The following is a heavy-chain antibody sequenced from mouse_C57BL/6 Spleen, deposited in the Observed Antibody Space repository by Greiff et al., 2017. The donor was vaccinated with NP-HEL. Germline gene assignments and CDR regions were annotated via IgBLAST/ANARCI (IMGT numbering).Heavy chain of an antibody. Sequence: VQLQPSGPELVKPGASVKISCKASGYSFTGYYMNWVKQSPEKSLEWIGEINPSTGGTTYNQKFKAKATLTVDKSSSTAYMQLKSLTSEDSAVYYCARRLVYWYFDVWGTGTTVTVSS. J-gene: IGHJ1*03. D-gene: IGHD1-2*01. V-gene: IGHV1-42*01. CDR2: INPSTGGT. CDR1: GYSFTGYY. CDR3: ARRLVYWYFDV.